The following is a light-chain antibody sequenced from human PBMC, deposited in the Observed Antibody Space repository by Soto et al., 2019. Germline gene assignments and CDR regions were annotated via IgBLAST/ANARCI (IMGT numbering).Light chain of an antibody. V-gene: IGKV3-11*01. CDR3: QQRSNWLLA. CDR1: QSVSSY. CDR2: DAS. Sequence: EIVLTQSPATLSLSPGERATLSCRASQSVSSYLAWYQQKPGQAPRPLIYDASNRATGIPARFSGSGSGTDFTLTISSLEPEDFAVYYCQQRSNWLLAFGQGTKVDIK. J-gene: IGKJ1*01.